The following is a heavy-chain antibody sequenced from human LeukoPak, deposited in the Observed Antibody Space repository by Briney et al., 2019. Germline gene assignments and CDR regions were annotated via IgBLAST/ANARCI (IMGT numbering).Heavy chain of an antibody. CDR1: GFSFRSYW. D-gene: IGHD3-10*01. CDR2: IKQDGNDK. Sequence: GGSLRLSCAASGFSFRSYWMSWVRQPPGKGLEWVANIKQDGNDKYYVDSVKGRITISRDNAKNSLYLQMNSLRAEDTAVYYCARDRITMVRGVIAGYYYYGMDVWGQGTTVTDSS. J-gene: IGHJ6*02. CDR3: ARDRITMVRGVIAGYYYYGMDV. V-gene: IGHV3-7*01.